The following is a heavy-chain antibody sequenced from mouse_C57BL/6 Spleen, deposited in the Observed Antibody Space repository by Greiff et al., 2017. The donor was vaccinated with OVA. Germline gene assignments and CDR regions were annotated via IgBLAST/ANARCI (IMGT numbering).Heavy chain of an antibody. CDR2: IDPETGGT. D-gene: IGHD2-10*02. CDR3: TRSYGNYDY. CDR1: GYTFTDYE. Sequence: VQLQQSGAELVRPGASVTLSCKASGYTFTDYEMHWVKQTPVHGLEWIGAIDPETGGTAYNQKFKGKAILTADKSSSTAYMELSSLTSEDSAVYYCTRSYGNYDYWGQGTTLTVSS. V-gene: IGHV1-15*01. J-gene: IGHJ2*01.